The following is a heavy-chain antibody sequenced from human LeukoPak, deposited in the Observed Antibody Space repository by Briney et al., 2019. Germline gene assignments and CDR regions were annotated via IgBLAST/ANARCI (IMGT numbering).Heavy chain of an antibody. Sequence: GGTLRLSCAASGFTFSNAWMSWVRQAPGKGLEWVGRIKSKSDGGKTDYAAPVKGRFTISTDDTKKTLYLQMNSLKSEDTAVYYCATEERFWLRFDYWGPGTLVTVSS. CDR2: IKSKSDGGKT. CDR3: ATEERFWLRFDY. D-gene: IGHD5-12*01. V-gene: IGHV3-15*01. J-gene: IGHJ4*02. CDR1: GFTFSNAW.